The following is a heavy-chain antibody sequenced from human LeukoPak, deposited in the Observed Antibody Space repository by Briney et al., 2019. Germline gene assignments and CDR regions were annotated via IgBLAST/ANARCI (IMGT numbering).Heavy chain of an antibody. Sequence: GGSLRLSCAASGFTFSSSAMSWVRQVPGKGLEWVSGISASGGSTSYADSVRGRFTISRDNAKNSLYLQMNSLRAEDTAVYYCARARGVSTGYRPIDYWGQGTLVTVSS. CDR3: ARARGVSTGYRPIDY. D-gene: IGHD3-22*01. J-gene: IGHJ4*02. CDR1: GFTFSSSA. CDR2: ISASGGST. V-gene: IGHV3-23*01.